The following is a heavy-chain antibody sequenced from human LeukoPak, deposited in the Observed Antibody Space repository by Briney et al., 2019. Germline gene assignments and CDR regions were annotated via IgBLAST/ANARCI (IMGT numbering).Heavy chain of an antibody. J-gene: IGHJ4*02. Sequence: HPGGSLRLSCAASGFSVSNTYMSWVRQAPGKGLEWVSIIYSGGNTYYADSVKGRFTISRDNSKNTLYLQMTSLRAEDTAVYYCAKDQVWIVVGSFDYWGQGTLVTVSS. V-gene: IGHV3-53*01. D-gene: IGHD3-22*01. CDR2: IYSGGNT. CDR1: GFSVSNTY. CDR3: AKDQVWIVVGSFDY.